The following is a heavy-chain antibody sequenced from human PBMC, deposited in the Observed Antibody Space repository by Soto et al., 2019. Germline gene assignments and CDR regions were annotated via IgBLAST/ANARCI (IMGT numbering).Heavy chain of an antibody. CDR2: INPGGSIT. CDR3: ARVPTGKYGVWNY. D-gene: IGHD2-8*01. CDR1: VFTFSSYW. Sequence: EEQLVESGGGLVQPGGSLRLSCAASVFTFSSYWMHWVRQAPGKGLVWVSRINPGGSITAYADSVKGRFTISRDNAKNTLYLQMNSLRGDDTAVYYCARVPTGKYGVWNYWGQGTLVTVSS. J-gene: IGHJ4*02. V-gene: IGHV3-74*01.